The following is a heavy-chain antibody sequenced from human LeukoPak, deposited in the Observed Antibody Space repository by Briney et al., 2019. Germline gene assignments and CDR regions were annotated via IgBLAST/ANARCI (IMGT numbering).Heavy chain of an antibody. CDR3: AKDLIL. J-gene: IGHJ3*01. CDR1: GFTFSTSD. Sequence: GGSLRLSSATSGFTFSTSDMHRVRQAPGKGLEWVSFIQYDGSRKNYVDSVKGRFTISRDNSKNTLYLQMFSLRPEDTAVYFCAKDLILWGQGTVVTVSS. CDR2: IQYDGSRK. V-gene: IGHV3-30*02.